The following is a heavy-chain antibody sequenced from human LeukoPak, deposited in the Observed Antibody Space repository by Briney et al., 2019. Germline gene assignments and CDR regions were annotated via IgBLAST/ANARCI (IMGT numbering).Heavy chain of an antibody. CDR3: ACGSGWYCSY. Sequence: PGGSLRLSCAASGFTFSSYGMHWVRQAPGKGLEWVAVIWYDGSNKYYADSVKGRFTISRDNSKNTLYLQMNSLRAEDTAVYYCACGSGWYCSYWRQGTLVTVST. D-gene: IGHD6-19*01. CDR2: IWYDGSNK. V-gene: IGHV3-33*01. CDR1: GFTFSSYG. J-gene: IGHJ4*02.